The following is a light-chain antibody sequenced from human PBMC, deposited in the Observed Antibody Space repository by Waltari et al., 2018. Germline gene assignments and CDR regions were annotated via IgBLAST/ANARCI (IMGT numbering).Light chain of an antibody. V-gene: IGLV3-19*01. CDR3: ISRHSRGHPLV. J-gene: IGLJ1*01. CDR1: SLRYYY. CDR2: GKN. Sequence: SSELTQDPVVSVALGQTVRITCQGDSLRYYYANWYHQKPGQAPVLVMYGKNNRPSGIPDRFSCSSSGTTASLIITGAHAEDEGDYYCISRHSRGHPLVFGTGTKVTVL.